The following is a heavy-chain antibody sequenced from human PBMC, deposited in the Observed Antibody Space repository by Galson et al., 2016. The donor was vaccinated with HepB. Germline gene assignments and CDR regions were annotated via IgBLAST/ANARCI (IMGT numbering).Heavy chain of an antibody. CDR3: ARMGRGYDFWSGYYYPADY. V-gene: IGHV1-69*06. Sequence: SVKVSCKASGGTFSSYAISWVRQAPGQGLEWMGGIIPIFGTPNYAQKFQGRVTITADKSTSTAYMELSSLRFEDTAVYYCARMGRGYDFWSGYYYPADYWGQGTLATVSS. D-gene: IGHD3-3*01. J-gene: IGHJ4*02. CDR2: IIPIFGTP. CDR1: GGTFSSYA.